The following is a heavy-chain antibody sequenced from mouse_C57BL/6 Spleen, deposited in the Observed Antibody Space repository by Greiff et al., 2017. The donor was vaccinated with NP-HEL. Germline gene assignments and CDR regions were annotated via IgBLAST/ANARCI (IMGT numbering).Heavy chain of an antibody. V-gene: IGHV1-54*01. CDR1: GYAFTNYL. CDR3: ASLGAGSSYWYFDV. Sequence: VQGVESGAELVRPGTSVKVSCKASGYAFTNYLIEWVKQRPGQGLEWIGVINPGSGGPTSNEKFKGKAPLTAAKSSSTAYIQLSSLTSEDSAVYFCASLGAGSSYWYFDVWGTGTTVTVSS. J-gene: IGHJ1*03. D-gene: IGHD1-1*01. CDR2: INPGSGGP.